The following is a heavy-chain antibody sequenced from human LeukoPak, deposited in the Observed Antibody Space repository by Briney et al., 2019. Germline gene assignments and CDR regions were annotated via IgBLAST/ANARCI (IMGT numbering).Heavy chain of an antibody. CDR1: GYTFTGYY. J-gene: IGHJ4*02. D-gene: IGHD6-19*01. CDR3: ASSPPRPEAVAGTDYFDY. CDR2: INPNSGGT. Sequence: GASVKVSCKASGYTFTGYYMHWVRQAPGQGLEWMGWINPNSGGTNYAQKFQGRVTMTRDTSISTAYMELSRLRSDDTAVYYCASSPPRPEAVAGTDYFDYWGQGTLVTVS. V-gene: IGHV1-2*02.